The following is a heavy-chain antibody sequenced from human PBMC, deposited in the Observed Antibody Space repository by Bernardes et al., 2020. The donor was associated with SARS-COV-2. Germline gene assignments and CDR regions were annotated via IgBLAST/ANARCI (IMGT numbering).Heavy chain of an antibody. V-gene: IGHV4-59*01. J-gene: IGHJ2*01. Sequence: SETLSLTCTVSGGSIGSYYWAWIRQPPGKGLEWIGYIYYSGTTNYNPSLKSRVTISVDRSQNQFALNLSSVTPADTAVYYCARDLSHLVRPGFDLWGRGTLVTVAS. D-gene: IGHD3-10*02. CDR2: IYYSGTT. CDR3: ARDLSHLVRPGFDL. CDR1: GGSIGSYY.